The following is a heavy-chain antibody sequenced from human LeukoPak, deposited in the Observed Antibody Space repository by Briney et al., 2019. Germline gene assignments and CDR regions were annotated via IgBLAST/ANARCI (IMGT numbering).Heavy chain of an antibody. V-gene: IGHV3-21*01. CDR1: GFTFSSYS. CDR2: ISSSSSYI. J-gene: IGHJ4*02. Sequence: GGSLRLSCAASGFTFSSYSMNWVRQAPGKGLEWVSSISSSSSYIYYADSVKGRFTISRDNAKNSLYLQMNSLRAEDTAVYYCARDRSSSSSGDYWGQGTLVTVSS. CDR3: ARDRSSSSSGDY. D-gene: IGHD6-6*01.